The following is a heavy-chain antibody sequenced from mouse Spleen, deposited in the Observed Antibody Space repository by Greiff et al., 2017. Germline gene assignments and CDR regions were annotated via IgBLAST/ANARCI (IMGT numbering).Heavy chain of an antibody. D-gene: IGHD2-4*01. V-gene: IGHV5-9-2*01. CDR2: ISGGGSYT. CDR3: ARLITTKALDY. J-gene: IGHJ2*01. Sequence: EVNLVESGGGLVKPGGSLKLSCAASGFTFSSYGMSWVRQTPEKRLEWVATISGGGSYTYYPDSVKGRFTISRDNAKNNLYLQMSSLRSEDTALYYCARLITTKALDYWGQGTTLTVSS. CDR1: GFTFSSYG.